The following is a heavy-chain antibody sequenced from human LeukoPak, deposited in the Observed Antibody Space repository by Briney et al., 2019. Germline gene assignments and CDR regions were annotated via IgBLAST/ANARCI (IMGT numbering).Heavy chain of an antibody. Sequence: ASVKVSCKASGYTFTGYYMHWVRQAPGQGLEWMGWINPNSGGTNYAQKFQGRVTMTRDTSISTAYMELSRLRSDDTAVYYCARANCSGGSCYRGAYDYWGQGTLVTVSS. D-gene: IGHD2-15*01. J-gene: IGHJ4*02. CDR2: INPNSGGT. V-gene: IGHV1-2*02. CDR3: ARANCSGGSCYRGAYDY. CDR1: GYTFTGYY.